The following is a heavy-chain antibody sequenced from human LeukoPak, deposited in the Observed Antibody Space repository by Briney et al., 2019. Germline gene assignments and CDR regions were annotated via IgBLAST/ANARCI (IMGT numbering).Heavy chain of an antibody. J-gene: IGHJ6*03. Sequence: SETLSLTCTVSGGSISGSSYYWGWIRQPPGKGLEWIGSIYYSGSTYYNPSLKSRVTISVDTSKNQFSLKLNSVTAADTAVYYCARGLRVRTFGELSWYIDVWGKGTTVIVSS. CDR2: IYYSGST. CDR1: GGSISGSSYY. V-gene: IGHV4-39*07. CDR3: ARGLRVRTFGELSWYIDV. D-gene: IGHD3-3*01.